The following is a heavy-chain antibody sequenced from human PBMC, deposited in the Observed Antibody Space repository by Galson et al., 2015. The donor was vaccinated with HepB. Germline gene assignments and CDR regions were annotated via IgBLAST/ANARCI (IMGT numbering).Heavy chain of an antibody. D-gene: IGHD6-13*01. Sequence: PALVKPTQTLTLTCTFSGFSLSTRGMCVSWIRQPPGKALEWLARIDWDDDKYYSTSLKTRLTISKDTSKNQVVLTMTNMDPVDTATYYCARTAPHEYSSSCDYYGMDVWGQGTTVTVSS. CDR2: IDWDDDK. J-gene: IGHJ6*02. CDR1: GFSLSTRGMC. CDR3: ARTAPHEYSSSCDYYGMDV. V-gene: IGHV2-70*11.